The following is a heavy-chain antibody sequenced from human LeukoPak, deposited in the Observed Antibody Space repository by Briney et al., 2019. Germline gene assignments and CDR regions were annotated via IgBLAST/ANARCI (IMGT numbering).Heavy chain of an antibody. Sequence: PGGSLRLSCAASGFIFSSNWMHWVRQAPGKGLVWVSRINEDGSTTNHADSVKGRFTISRDNAKNTLYMQMNSLRAEDTAVYYCARSQITMIVPDYRGQGTLVTVSS. J-gene: IGHJ4*02. CDR3: ARSQITMIVPDY. CDR1: GFIFSSNW. D-gene: IGHD3-22*01. CDR2: INEDGSTT. V-gene: IGHV3-74*01.